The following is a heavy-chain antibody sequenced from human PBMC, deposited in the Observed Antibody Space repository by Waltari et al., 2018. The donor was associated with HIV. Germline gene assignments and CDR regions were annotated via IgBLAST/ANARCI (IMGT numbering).Heavy chain of an antibody. V-gene: IGHV4-61*01. CDR1: GGSVSSGSYY. D-gene: IGHD6-13*01. J-gene: IGHJ4*02. CDR3: ARGTKQQQPLDY. Sequence: QVQLQESGPGLVKPSETLSLTCTVSGGSVSSGSYYWSWIRQPPGKGLEWIGYIYYSGSTNYNHSLKSRVTISVDTSKNQFSRKLSSVTAADTAVYYCARGTKQQQPLDYWGQGTLVTVSS. CDR2: IYYSGST.